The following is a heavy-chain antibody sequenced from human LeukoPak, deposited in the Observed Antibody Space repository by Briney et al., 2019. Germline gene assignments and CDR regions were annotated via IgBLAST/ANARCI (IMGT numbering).Heavy chain of an antibody. Sequence: SQTLSLTCAVSGGSISSGGYSWSWIRQPPGKGLEWIGSSNYRGSTYYNPSLESRLTISLDTSKNQFSLKLSSVTAADTAVYYCARGIRGVNIGYYYYYMDVWGKGTTVTVSS. V-gene: IGHV4-30-4*07. CDR2: SNYRGST. CDR1: GGSISSGGYS. CDR3: ARGIRGVNIGYYYYYMDV. J-gene: IGHJ6*03. D-gene: IGHD3-10*01.